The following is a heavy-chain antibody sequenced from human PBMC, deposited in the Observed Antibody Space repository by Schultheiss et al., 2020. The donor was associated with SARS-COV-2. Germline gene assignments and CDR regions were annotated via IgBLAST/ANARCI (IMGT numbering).Heavy chain of an antibody. CDR1: GFTVSSNY. D-gene: IGHD2-2*01. V-gene: IGHV3-11*04. CDR2: ISGSGGST. CDR3: ARVVVPAATYYYYGMDV. Sequence: GGSLRLSCAASGFTVSSNYMSWVRQAPGKGLEWVSAISGSGGSTYYADSVKGQFTISRDNAKNSLYLQMNSLRAEDTAVYYCARVVVPAATYYYYGMDVWGQGTTVTVSS. J-gene: IGHJ6*02.